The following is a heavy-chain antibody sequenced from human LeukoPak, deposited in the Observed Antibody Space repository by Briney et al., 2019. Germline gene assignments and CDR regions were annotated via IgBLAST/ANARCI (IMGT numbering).Heavy chain of an antibody. V-gene: IGHV3-30*02. J-gene: IGHJ5*02. D-gene: IGHD2-2*01. Sequence: GGSLRLSCAASGFTFSSYGMHWVRQAPGKGLEWVAFIRYDGSNKYYADSVKGRFTISRDNSKNSLYLQMNSLRAEDTAVYYCATFIVVVPSSWFDPWGQGTLVTVSS. CDR3: ATFIVVVPSSWFDP. CDR2: IRYDGSNK. CDR1: GFTFSSYG.